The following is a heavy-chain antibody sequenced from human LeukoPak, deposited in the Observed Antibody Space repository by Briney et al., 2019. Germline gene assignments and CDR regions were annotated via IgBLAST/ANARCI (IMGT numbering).Heavy chain of an antibody. D-gene: IGHD2-21*02. CDR2: IYTSGST. J-gene: IGHJ4*02. V-gene: IGHV4-4*07. Sequence: SETLSLTCTVSGGSISSYYWSWIRQPAGKGLEWIGRIYTSGSTNYNPSLKSRVTISVDTSKNQFSLKLSAVTAADTAVYYCAGGDPYYFDYWGQGTLVTVSS. CDR1: GGSISSYY. CDR3: AGGDPYYFDY.